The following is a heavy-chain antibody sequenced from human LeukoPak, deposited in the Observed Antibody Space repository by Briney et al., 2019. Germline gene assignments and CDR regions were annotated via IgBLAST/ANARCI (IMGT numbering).Heavy chain of an antibody. J-gene: IGHJ4*02. D-gene: IGHD6-19*01. CDR3: ARIAVAGIEVDY. Sequence: SGPALLKPTPTLTLTCTFSGFSLSTSGMRVSWIRQPPGKALEWLARIDWDDDKFYSTSLKTRLTISQDTSKNQVVLTMTNMDPVDTATYYCARIAVAGIEVDYWGQGTLVTVSS. CDR1: GFSLSTSGMR. V-gene: IGHV2-70*04. CDR2: IDWDDDK.